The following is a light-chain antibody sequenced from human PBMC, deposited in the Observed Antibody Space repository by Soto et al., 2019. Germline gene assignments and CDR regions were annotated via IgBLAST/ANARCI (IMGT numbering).Light chain of an antibody. CDR2: DAS. J-gene: IGKJ1*01. V-gene: IGKV1-5*01. CDR1: QSISQW. Sequence: DFQMTQSPSTLSASVGDRVAITCRASQSISQWVAWYQQKPGRAPELLIYDASKLKSGVPSRFSGSGSGTEFSLTITSLQPDDSAMYYCQQYNGYSWTFGRGTKVDNK. CDR3: QQYNGYSWT.